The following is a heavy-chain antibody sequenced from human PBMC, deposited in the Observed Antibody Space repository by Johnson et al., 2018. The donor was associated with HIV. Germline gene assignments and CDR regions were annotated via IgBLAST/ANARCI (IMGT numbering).Heavy chain of an antibody. V-gene: IGHV3-7*03. J-gene: IGHJ3*01. Sequence: VQLVESGGGVVRPGGSLRLSCAASGFTFSSYWMSWVRQAPGKGLEWVANIKQDGSQKYYVDSVTGRFTISRDNADNSLSLQMNSLTVDDTAIYYCGRGMAAANWGQGTMVTVSS. CDR3: GRGMAAAN. CDR2: IKQDGSQK. CDR1: GFTFSSYW. D-gene: IGHD6-13*01.